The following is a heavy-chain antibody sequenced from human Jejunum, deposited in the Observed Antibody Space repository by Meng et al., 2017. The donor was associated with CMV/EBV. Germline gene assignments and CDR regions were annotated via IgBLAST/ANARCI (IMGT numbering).Heavy chain of an antibody. V-gene: IGHV1-46*04. Sequence: MHWALPAPGQGLGWMGIVDPSSRSTTYARELQGRVTMTRDPSTSTFYMELNSLTSEDTAVYFCSRGPYYYESSGYYGGQSNWFDPWGQGTQVTVSS. CDR2: VDPSSRST. D-gene: IGHD3-22*01. CDR3: SRGPYYYESSGYYGGQSNWFDP. J-gene: IGHJ5*02.